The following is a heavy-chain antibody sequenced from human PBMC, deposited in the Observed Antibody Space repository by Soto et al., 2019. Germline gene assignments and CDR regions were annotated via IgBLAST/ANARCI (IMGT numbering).Heavy chain of an antibody. D-gene: IGHD3-22*01. V-gene: IGHV3-33*01. CDR3: ARAHYYDSSLLDY. Sequence: PGGSLRLSCAASGFTFSSSVMHWVRQAPGKGLEWVAVIWYDGSNKYYADSVKGRFTISRDNSKNTLYLQMNSLRAEDTAVYYCARAHYYDSSLLDYCGQRTLVIVAS. J-gene: IGHJ4*02. CDR2: IWYDGSNK. CDR1: GFTFSSSV.